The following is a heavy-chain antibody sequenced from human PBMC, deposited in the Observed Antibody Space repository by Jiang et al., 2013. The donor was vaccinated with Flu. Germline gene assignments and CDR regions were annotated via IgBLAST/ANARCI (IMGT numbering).Heavy chain of an antibody. CDR1: GGSISSGSYY. D-gene: IGHD2-2*01. J-gene: IGHJ4*02. CDR3: ARESRRVVPAAGFDY. CDR2: IYTSGST. Sequence: GSGLVKPSQTLSLTCTVSGGSISSGSYYWGWIRQPAGKGLEWIGRIYTSGSTNYNPSLKSRVTISVDTSKSQFSLKLSSVTAADTAVYYCARESRRVVPAAGFDYWGQGTLVTVSS. V-gene: IGHV4-61*02.